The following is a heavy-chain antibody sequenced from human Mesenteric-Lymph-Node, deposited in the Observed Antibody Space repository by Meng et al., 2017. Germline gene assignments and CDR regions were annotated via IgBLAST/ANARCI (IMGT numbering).Heavy chain of an antibody. CDR3: ARYGTDSEYYYYGMDV. V-gene: IGHV3-30*01. CDR1: GFTFNTYA. Sequence: GGSLRLSCAASGFTFNTYAMHWVRQAPGKGLEWVAVISYDGSDKYCADSVKGRFTISRDNSKNTLYLQMNSLRAEDTAVYYCARYGTDSEYYYYGMDVWGQGTTVTVSS. D-gene: IGHD3-10*01. CDR2: ISYDGSDK. J-gene: IGHJ6*02.